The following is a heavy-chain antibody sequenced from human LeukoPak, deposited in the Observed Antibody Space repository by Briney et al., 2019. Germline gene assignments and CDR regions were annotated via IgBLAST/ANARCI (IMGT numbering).Heavy chain of an antibody. D-gene: IGHD2-21*02. J-gene: IGHJ2*01. CDR2: LSHDGINR. Sequence: GGSLRLSCAASGFTFSSYTIPWVRRAPGKGLEWVAVLSHDGINRHYADSVKGRISISRDTSKNTLFLQMSSLRPDDTSIYYCAREKVLPGDCLDLHWFFDLWGRGTLVTVSS. V-gene: IGHV3-30*15. CDR3: AREKVLPGDCLDLHWFFDL. CDR1: GFTFSSYT.